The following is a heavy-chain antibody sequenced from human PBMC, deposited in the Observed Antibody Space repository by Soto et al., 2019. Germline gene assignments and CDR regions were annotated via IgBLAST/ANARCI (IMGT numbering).Heavy chain of an antibody. Sequence: GASVKVSCKASGYTFTSYDINWVRQATGQWLEWMGWMNPNSGNTGYAQKFQGRVTMTRNTSISTAYMELSSLRSEDTAMYFCARRRVSDVSLRYAPFGLDVWGQGTTVTVSS. CDR2: MNPNSGNT. D-gene: IGHD3-16*01. CDR3: ARRRVSDVSLRYAPFGLDV. CDR1: GYTFTSYD. V-gene: IGHV1-8*01. J-gene: IGHJ6*02.